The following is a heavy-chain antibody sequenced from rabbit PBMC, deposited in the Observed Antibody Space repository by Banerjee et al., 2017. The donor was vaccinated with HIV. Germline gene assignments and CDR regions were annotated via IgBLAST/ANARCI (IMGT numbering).Heavy chain of an antibody. Sequence: QEQLEESGGDLVKPEGSLTITCTASGFSFSNKYVMCWVRQAPGKGLEWIACIYSNTGNSVYSTCAKGRFSTITTSSSTMVPLMISLPAAAAATNFFARDFAAVAGWNFGLWGPGTLVTVS. J-gene: IGHJ6*01. D-gene: IGHD4-2*01. CDR2: IYSNTGNS. V-gene: IGHV1S45*01. CDR3: ARDFAAVAGWNFGL. CDR1: GFSFSNKYV.